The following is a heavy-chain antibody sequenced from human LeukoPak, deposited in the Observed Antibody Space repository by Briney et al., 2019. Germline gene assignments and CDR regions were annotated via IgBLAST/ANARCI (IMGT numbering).Heavy chain of an antibody. D-gene: IGHD2-15*01. CDR3: ARDWDCSGGSCYLEATFDI. V-gene: IGHV3-33*01. Sequence: GRSLRLSCAASGFTFSSYGMHWVRQAPGKGLEWVAVIWYDGSNKYYADSVKGRSTISRDNSKNTLYLQMNSLRAEDTAVYYCARDWDCSGGSCYLEATFDIWGQGTMVTVSS. J-gene: IGHJ3*02. CDR2: IWYDGSNK. CDR1: GFTFSSYG.